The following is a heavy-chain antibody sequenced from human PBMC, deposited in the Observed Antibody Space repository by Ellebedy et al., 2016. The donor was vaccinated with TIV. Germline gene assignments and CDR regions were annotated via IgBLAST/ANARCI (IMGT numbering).Heavy chain of an antibody. J-gene: IGHJ4*02. CDR2: IYYSGST. CDR1: GGSISSSSYY. V-gene: IGHV4-39*01. CDR3: ARGWELLLFDY. D-gene: IGHD1-26*01. Sequence: MPSETLSLTCTVSGGSISSSSYYWGWIRQPPGKGLEWIGSIYYSGSTYYNPSLKSRVTISVDTSKNQFSLKLSSVTAADTAVYYCARGWELLLFDYWGQGTLVTVSS.